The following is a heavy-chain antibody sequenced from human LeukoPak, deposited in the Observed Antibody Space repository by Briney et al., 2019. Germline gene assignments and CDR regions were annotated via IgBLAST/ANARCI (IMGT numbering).Heavy chain of an antibody. Sequence: GGSLRLSCTASEFTFSRYWMSWVRQAPGKGLEWVANIKEDGSEKYYVDSVKGRFTISRDNAKNSLYLQMNSLRAEDTAVYYCAGRIFHIWGQGTMVTVSS. D-gene: IGHD1-26*01. CDR3: AGRIFHI. V-gene: IGHV3-7*01. CDR2: IKEDGSEK. J-gene: IGHJ3*02. CDR1: EFTFSRYW.